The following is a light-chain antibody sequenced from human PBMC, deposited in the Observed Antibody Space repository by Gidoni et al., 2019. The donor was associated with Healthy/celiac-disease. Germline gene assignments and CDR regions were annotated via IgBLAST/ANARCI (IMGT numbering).Light chain of an antibody. CDR1: QGISSY. CDR2: AAS. CDR3: QQYYSYPLYT. J-gene: IGKJ2*01. V-gene: IGKV1-8*01. Sequence: AIRMTQSPSSFSASTGDRVTITCRASQGISSYLAWYHQKPGKAPKLLIYAASTLQSGVPSRFSGSGSGTDFTLTISCLQSEDFATYYCQQYYSYPLYTFGQGTKLEIK.